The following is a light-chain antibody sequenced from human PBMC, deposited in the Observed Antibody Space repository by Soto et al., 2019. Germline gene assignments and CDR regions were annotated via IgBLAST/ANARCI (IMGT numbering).Light chain of an antibody. CDR2: KVS. CDR3: MQGTYWPRT. V-gene: IGKV2-30*01. Sequence: DVVMTQSPLSLPVTLGQPASISCRSSQSLVYSDGNTYLDWFQQRPGQSPRRLIYKVSTRDSGVPDRFSRSGSGNDFALKISRGEAEDVGIYYCMQGTYWPRTFGQGTKVEIK. J-gene: IGKJ1*01. CDR1: QSLVYSDGNTY.